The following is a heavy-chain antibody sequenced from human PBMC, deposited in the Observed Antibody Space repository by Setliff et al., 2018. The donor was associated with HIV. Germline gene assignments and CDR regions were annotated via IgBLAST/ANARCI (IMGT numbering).Heavy chain of an antibody. CDR1: GFIVSDNY. CDR2: LYNDGRT. CDR3: AKGVKWLDP. D-gene: IGHD3-16*01. J-gene: IGHJ5*02. Sequence: GGSLRLSCAASGFIVSDNYMTWLRQAPGKGLEWVSILYNDGRTYYADSVKGRFTVSMDDSKNTLYLQMDSLRVDDTAAYYCAKGVKWLDPWGRGTQVTVSS. V-gene: IGHV3-53*01.